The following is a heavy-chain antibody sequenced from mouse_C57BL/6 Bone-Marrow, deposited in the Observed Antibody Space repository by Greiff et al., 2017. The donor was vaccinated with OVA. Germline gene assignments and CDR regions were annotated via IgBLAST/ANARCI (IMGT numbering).Heavy chain of an antibody. Sequence: VKLVESGPELVKPGASVKISCKASGYAFSSSWMNWVKQRPGKGLEWIGRIYPGDGDTNYNGKFKGKATLTADKSSSTAYMQLSSLTSENSAVYFCASPPTIVTTRCYWYFDVWGTGTTVTVSS. CDR2: IYPGDGDT. D-gene: IGHD2-5*01. V-gene: IGHV1-82*01. CDR1: GYAFSSSW. CDR3: ASPPTIVTTRCYWYFDV. J-gene: IGHJ1*03.